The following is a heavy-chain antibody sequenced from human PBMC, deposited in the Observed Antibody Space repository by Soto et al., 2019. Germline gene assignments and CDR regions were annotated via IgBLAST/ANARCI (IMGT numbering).Heavy chain of an antibody. Sequence: GGSLRLSCAVSGFTVSSNYMTWVRQAPGKGLEWVSVIYSGGSIHYADSVKGRFTISRDNSKNTLYLQMNSMRAEDTAVYYCSKKGSYGYYYMDVSGQCTTGTVSS. J-gene: IGHJ6*03. CDR3: SKKGSYGYYYMDV. V-gene: IGHV3-66*01. CDR2: IYSGGSI. D-gene: IGHD2-2*01. CDR1: GFTVSSNY.